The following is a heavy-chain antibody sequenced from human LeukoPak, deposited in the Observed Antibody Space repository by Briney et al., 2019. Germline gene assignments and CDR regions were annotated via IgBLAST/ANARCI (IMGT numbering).Heavy chain of an antibody. CDR3: AHIDSYDMEFDY. J-gene: IGHJ4*02. CDR1: GFSLPNTGVG. CDR2: IYWDDDR. D-gene: IGHD3-9*01. V-gene: IGHV2-5*02. Sequence: SGPTLVNPTQTLTLTCTFSGFSLPNTGVGVGWIRQPPGKALEWLALIYWDDDRRYSPSLKSRLTITKDTSKNQVVLTLTNMDPVDTATYYCAHIDSYDMEFDYWGQGALVAVSS.